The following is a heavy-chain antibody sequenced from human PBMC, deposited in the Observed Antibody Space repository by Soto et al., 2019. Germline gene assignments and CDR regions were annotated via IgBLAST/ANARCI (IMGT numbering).Heavy chain of an antibody. J-gene: IGHJ4*02. CDR3: ARDPASAEWELHSYYFDY. CDR2: ISYDGSNK. D-gene: IGHD1-26*01. V-gene: IGHV3-30-3*01. Sequence: GGSLRLSCAASGFTFSSYAMHWVRQAPGKGLEWVAVISYDGSNKYYADSVKGRFTISRDNSKNTLYLQMNSLRAEDTAVYYCARDPASAEWELHSYYFDYWGQGTLVTVSS. CDR1: GFTFSSYA.